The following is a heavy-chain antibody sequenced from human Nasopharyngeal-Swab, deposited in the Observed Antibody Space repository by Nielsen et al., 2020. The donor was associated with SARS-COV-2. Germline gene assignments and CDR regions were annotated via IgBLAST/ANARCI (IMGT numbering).Heavy chain of an antibody. CDR2: IYYSGST. CDR1: GGSVRSGRCY. D-gene: IGHD2-2*01. Sequence: SETLSRTCTVSGGSVRSGRCYWSWIRQPPGKGLEWIGYIYYSGSTNYNPSLKRRVTISVDTSKNQFSLKLGSVTAADTAVYYCARDPLVPAASDAFDIWGQGTMVTVSS. CDR3: ARDPLVPAASDAFDI. V-gene: IGHV4-61*01. J-gene: IGHJ3*02.